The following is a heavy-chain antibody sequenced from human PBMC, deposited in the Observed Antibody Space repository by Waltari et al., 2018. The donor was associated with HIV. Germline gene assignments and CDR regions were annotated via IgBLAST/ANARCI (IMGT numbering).Heavy chain of an antibody. CDR3: ARDHGYGDYVNWFDP. D-gene: IGHD4-17*01. CDR2: IYYSGST. J-gene: IGHJ5*02. Sequence: QVQLQESGPGLVKPSETLSLTCTVSGGSISSYYWSWIRQPPGKGLEWIGYIYYSGSTNYNPSRKSRVTISVDTSKNQFALKLSAVTAADTAVYYCARDHGYGDYVNWFDPWGQGTLVTVSS. V-gene: IGHV4-59*01. CDR1: GGSISSYY.